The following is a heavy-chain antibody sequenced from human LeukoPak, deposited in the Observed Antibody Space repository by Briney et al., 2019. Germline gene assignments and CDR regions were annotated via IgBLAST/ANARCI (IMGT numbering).Heavy chain of an antibody. J-gene: IGHJ4*02. CDR2: IYPSDSDT. V-gene: IGHV5-51*01. CDR1: GYTFTNYW. Sequence: PGESLKISCKGSGYTFTNYWIGWVRQMPGKGLEWMGIIYPSDSDTRYSPSFQGQVTISADKSITTAYLQWRSLKSSDTAMYYCARGRTVDYWGQGTLVTVSS. CDR3: ARGRTVDY.